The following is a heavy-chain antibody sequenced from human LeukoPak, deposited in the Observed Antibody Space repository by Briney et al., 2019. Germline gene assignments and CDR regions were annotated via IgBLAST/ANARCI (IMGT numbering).Heavy chain of an antibody. D-gene: IGHD4-23*01. Sequence: GESLKISCKGSGYSFTSHWIGWVRQMPGRGLEWMGIIYPSDSTTYYTTSFKGQVTISVDKSIDTAYLQWGSLKASDSAIYYCARRARYGSRHVDSWGQGTLVTVSS. CDR3: ARRARYGSRHVDS. V-gene: IGHV5-51*01. CDR1: GYSFTSHW. CDR2: IYPSDSTT. J-gene: IGHJ4*02.